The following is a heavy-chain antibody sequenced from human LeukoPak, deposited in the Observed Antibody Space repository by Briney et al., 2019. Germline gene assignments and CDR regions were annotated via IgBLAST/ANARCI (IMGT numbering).Heavy chain of an antibody. D-gene: IGHD3-10*01. J-gene: IGHJ4*02. Sequence: GASVKVSCKASGGTFSSYAISWVRQAPGQGLEWMGGIISIFGTANYAQKFQGRVTITADESTSTAYMELSSLRSEDTAVYYCARGLYYGSGSYSVDDYWGQGTLVTVSS. V-gene: IGHV1-69*13. CDR3: ARGLYYGSGSYSVDDY. CDR1: GGTFSSYA. CDR2: IISIFGTA.